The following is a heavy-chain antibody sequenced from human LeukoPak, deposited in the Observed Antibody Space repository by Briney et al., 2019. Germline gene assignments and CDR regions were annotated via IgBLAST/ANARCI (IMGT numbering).Heavy chain of an antibody. CDR3: AREEVNYYDSSGLNAFDI. V-gene: IGHV4-59*02. D-gene: IGHD3-22*01. CDR1: GGSVSSYY. CDR2: IHNSGST. J-gene: IGHJ3*02. Sequence: SETLSLTCSVSGGSVSSYYWTGIRQPPGKGLEWIGHIHNSGSTNYNPSLKSRVTMSIDTSKDQFSLRLSSVTAADTAVYYCAREEVNYYDSSGLNAFDIWGQGTMVTVSS.